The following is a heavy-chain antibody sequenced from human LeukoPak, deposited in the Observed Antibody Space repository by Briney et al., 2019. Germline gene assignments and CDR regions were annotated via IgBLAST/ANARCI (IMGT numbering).Heavy chain of an antibody. CDR2: ISYDGSNK. V-gene: IGHV3-30-3*01. CDR3: ARGWDRDCTSTSCYIAYN. D-gene: IGHD2-2*02. J-gene: IGHJ4*02. Sequence: PGGSLRLSCAASGFIFSNYVMHWVRQPPGKGLEWVAVISYDGSNKYYADPVKGRFTISRDNSKNTLYLQMNSLRAEDTAVYYCARGWDRDCTSTSCYIAYNWGQGTLVSVSS. CDR1: GFIFSNYV.